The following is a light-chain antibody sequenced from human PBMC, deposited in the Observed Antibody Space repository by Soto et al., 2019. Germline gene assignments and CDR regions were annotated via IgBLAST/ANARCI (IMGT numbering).Light chain of an antibody. V-gene: IGKV3-15*01. Sequence: EIVMTQSPATLSVSPGERATLSCRASQSVSSNLAWYQQKPGQAPRLLIYGASTRATGIPARFSGSGSGTEFTLTISSLQSEDFAVYYCQQYNNWPGFGQGSMVDI. CDR3: QQYNNWPG. J-gene: IGKJ1*01. CDR2: GAS. CDR1: QSVSSN.